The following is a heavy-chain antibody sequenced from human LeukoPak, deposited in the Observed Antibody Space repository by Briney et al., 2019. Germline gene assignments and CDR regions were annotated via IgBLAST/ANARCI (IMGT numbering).Heavy chain of an antibody. CDR3: AKGLGRPSSSWDMLNQ. CDR1: GCTFSSYS. V-gene: IGHV3-23*01. Sequence: PGGSLRLSCSASGCTFSSYSMSWVRQAPGKGLEWVSATSGSGASTYYADSVRGRFTISRNNSKNTLYLQMNSLRVEHTALFYCAKGLGRPSSSWDMLNQGGQGTLVTVP. D-gene: IGHD6-13*01. CDR2: TSGSGAST. J-gene: IGHJ4*02.